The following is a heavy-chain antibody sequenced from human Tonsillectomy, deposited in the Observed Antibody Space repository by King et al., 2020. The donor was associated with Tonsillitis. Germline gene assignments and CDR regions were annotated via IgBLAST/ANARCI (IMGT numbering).Heavy chain of an antibody. CDR3: AGGGDILTGGSLFDP. V-gene: IGHV4-61*02. CDR1: GGSISSRSYY. Sequence: QLQESGPGLVKPSQTLSLTCTVSGGSISSRSYYWSWIRQPAGKGLEWIGRIYTRGSINYNPSLGSRVTMSVDTSKNQFSLKLSSVTAADTAVYYCAGGGDILTGGSLFDPWGQGTLVTVSS. J-gene: IGHJ5*02. D-gene: IGHD3-9*01. CDR2: IYTRGSI.